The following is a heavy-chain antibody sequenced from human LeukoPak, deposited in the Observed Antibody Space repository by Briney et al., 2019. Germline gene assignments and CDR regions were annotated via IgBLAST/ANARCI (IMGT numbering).Heavy chain of an antibody. CDR1: GGSFSGYY. CDR2: INHSGST. J-gene: IGHJ6*03. D-gene: IGHD3-9*01. V-gene: IGHV4-34*01. Sequence: SETLSLTCAVYGGSFSGYYWSWIRQPPGKGLEWIGEINHSGSTNYNPSLKSRVTISVDTSKNQFSLKLSSVTAADTAVYYCARLGLTRNYYYYYMDVWGKGTTVTVSS. CDR3: ARLGLTRNYYYYYMDV.